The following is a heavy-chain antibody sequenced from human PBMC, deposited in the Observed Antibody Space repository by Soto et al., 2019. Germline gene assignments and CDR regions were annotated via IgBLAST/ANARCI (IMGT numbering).Heavy chain of an antibody. CDR2: ISGSGGST. D-gene: IGHD5-18*01. Sequence: EVQLLESGGGLVQPGGSLRFSCAASGFTFSSFALSWVRQPPGKGLVWVSAISGSGGSTYYADSVKGRFTISRDNSKNSLYLQMNSLRAEDTAVYYCAKDERIQLWTPSTYVYWGQGTLVTVAS. CDR1: GFTFSSFA. J-gene: IGHJ4*02. V-gene: IGHV3-23*01. CDR3: AKDERIQLWTPSTYVY.